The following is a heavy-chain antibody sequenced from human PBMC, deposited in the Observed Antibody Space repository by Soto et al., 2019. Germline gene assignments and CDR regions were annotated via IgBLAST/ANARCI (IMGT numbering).Heavy chain of an antibody. Sequence: GGSLRLSCAASGFTVSSNYMSWVRQAPGKGLEWVSVIYSGGSTYYADSVKGRFTISRDNSKNTLYLQMNSLRAEDTAVYYCARDNVDTAAGIYYYYGMDVWGQGTTVTVSS. V-gene: IGHV3-53*01. CDR3: ARDNVDTAAGIYYYYGMDV. J-gene: IGHJ6*02. CDR2: IYSGGST. D-gene: IGHD5-18*01. CDR1: GFTVSSNY.